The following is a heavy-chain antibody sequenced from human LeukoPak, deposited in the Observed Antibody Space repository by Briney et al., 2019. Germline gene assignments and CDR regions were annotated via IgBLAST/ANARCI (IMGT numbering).Heavy chain of an antibody. J-gene: IGHJ4*02. CDR3: TRAVAGHPD. Sequence: EPSETLSLTCAVSGVPFSNYYWSWVRQSPGQGLEWIGEINHSGYTNYSPSLKSRVTMSIDTSKNQFSLKLTSVTAADAGVYYCTRAVAGHPDWGQGTLVTVSS. V-gene: IGHV4-34*01. CDR2: INHSGYT. D-gene: IGHD6-19*01. CDR1: GVPFSNYY.